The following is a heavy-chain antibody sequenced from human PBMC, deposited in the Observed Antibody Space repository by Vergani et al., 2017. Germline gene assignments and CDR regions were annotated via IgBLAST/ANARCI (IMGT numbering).Heavy chain of an antibody. CDR3: TTDGSIRYYVWGSYRDDY. Sequence: EVQLVESGGGLVQPGRSLRLSCAASGFTFSNAWMSWVRQAPGKGLEWVGRIKSKTDGGTTDYAAPVKGRFTISRDDSKNTLYLQMNSLKTEDTAVYYCTTDGSIRYYVWGSYRDDYWGQGTLVTVSS. D-gene: IGHD3-16*02. CDR1: GFTFSNAW. V-gene: IGHV3-15*01. J-gene: IGHJ4*02. CDR2: IKSKTDGGTT.